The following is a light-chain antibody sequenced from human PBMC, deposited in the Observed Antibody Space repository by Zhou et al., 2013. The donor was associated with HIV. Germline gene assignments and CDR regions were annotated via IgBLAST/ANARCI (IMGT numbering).Light chain of an antibody. CDR3: QQYNDYVVSRT. J-gene: IGKJ1*01. CDR2: KAS. V-gene: IGKV1-5*03. CDR1: QSISSW. Sequence: DIQMTQSPSTLSASVGDKVTITCRASQSISSWLAWYQQKPGKAPKLLIYKASSLESGVPSRFSGSGSETDFTLTISSLQPDDFATYYCQQYNDYVVSRTFGQGTEGGNQT.